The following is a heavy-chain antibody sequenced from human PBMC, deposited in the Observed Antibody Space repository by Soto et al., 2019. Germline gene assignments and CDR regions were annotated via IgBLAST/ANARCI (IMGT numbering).Heavy chain of an antibody. J-gene: IGHJ6*03. CDR1: GFTFSSYG. CDR2: IWYDGSNK. Sequence: QVQLVESGGGVVQPGRSLRLSCAASGFTFSSYGMHWVRQAPGKGLEWVAVIWYDGSNKYYADSVKGRFTISRDNSKNTLYLQMNSLRAEDTAVYYCARDGQGYCSSTSCYHDYYYMDVWGKGTTVTVSS. V-gene: IGHV3-33*01. D-gene: IGHD2-2*01. CDR3: ARDGQGYCSSTSCYHDYYYMDV.